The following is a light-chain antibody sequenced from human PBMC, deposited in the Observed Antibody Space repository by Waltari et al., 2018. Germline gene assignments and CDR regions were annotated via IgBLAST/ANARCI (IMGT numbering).Light chain of an antibody. J-gene: IGKJ2*01. CDR2: TAS. CDR1: QGISSR. CDR3: LQAYSFPRT. Sequence: DIQMTQSPSFVSASVGDRVTITCRASQGISSRLVWYQQKPGKAPKLLIYTASTLQSGVPSRFSGSGSGTEFTLIITTLQPEDFATYFCLQAYSFPRTFGQGTKLEIK. V-gene: IGKV1-12*01.